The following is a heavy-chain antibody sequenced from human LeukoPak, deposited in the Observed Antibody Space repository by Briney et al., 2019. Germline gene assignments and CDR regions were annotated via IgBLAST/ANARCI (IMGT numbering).Heavy chain of an antibody. CDR2: ISYDGSNK. CDR3: ARLRVRSSYAFDI. D-gene: IGHD6-6*01. CDR1: GFTFSSYA. V-gene: IGHV3-30-3*01. Sequence: GGSLRLSCAASGFTFSSYAMHWVRQAPGKGLEWVAVISYDGSNKYYADSVKGRFTISRDNSKNTLYLQVNSLRAEDTAVYYCARLRVRSSYAFDIWGQGTMVTVSS. J-gene: IGHJ3*02.